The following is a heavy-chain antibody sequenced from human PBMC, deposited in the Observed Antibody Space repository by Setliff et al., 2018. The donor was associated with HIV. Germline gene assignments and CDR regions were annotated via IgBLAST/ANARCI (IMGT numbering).Heavy chain of an antibody. D-gene: IGHD3-10*01. Sequence: SETLSLTCTVSGGSISSSSYYWGWIRQPPGKGLEWIGSIYYSGSTYYNPSLKSRVTISADTSKNQFSLKLSSVTAADTAVYYCARGLWFGGSYWFDPWGQGTLVTVSS. CDR1: GGSISSSSYY. J-gene: IGHJ5*02. CDR3: ARGLWFGGSYWFDP. V-gene: IGHV4-39*07. CDR2: IYYSGST.